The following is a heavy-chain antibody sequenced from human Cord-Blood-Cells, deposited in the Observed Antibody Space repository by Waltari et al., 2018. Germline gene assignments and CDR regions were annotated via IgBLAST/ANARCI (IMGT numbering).Heavy chain of an antibody. Sequence: QVQLVQSGAEVKKPGSSVKVSCKASVGPFRSYAISWVRQAPGQGLEWMGGIIPIFGTANYAQKFQGRVTITADESTSTAYMELSSLRSEDTAVYYCARRTYYDFWSGYDYWGQGTLVTVSS. CDR1: VGPFRSYA. J-gene: IGHJ4*02. CDR2: IIPIFGTA. D-gene: IGHD3-3*01. V-gene: IGHV1-69*01. CDR3: ARRTYYDFWSGYDY.